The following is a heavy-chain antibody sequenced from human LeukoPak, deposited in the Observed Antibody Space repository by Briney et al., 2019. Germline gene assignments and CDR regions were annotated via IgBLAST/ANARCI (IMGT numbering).Heavy chain of an antibody. CDR3: AKGDGGVAPFVTIFGVVINGGPDY. CDR1: GFTFSSYG. V-gene: IGHV3-30*18. Sequence: PGRSLRLSCAASGFTFSSYGMHWVRQAPGKGLEWVAVISYDGSNKYYADSVKGRFTISRDNSKNTLYLQMNSLRAEDTAVYYCAKGDGGVAPFVTIFGVVINGGPDYWGQGTLVTVSS. D-gene: IGHD3-3*01. J-gene: IGHJ4*02. CDR2: ISYDGSNK.